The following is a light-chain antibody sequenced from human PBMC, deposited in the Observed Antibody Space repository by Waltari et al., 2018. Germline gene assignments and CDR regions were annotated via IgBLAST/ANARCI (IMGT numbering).Light chain of an antibody. CDR2: VNSDGSH. Sequence: QLVLTQSPSASASLGASVKLTCTLSSGHSSKVVAWHQQQPEKGPRYLMKVNSDGSHSKGDDIPDRFSGSSSGAARYLTISSLQSEDEADYYCQTGGHGTWVFGGGTKLTVL. J-gene: IGLJ3*02. V-gene: IGLV4-69*01. CDR3: QTGGHGTWV. CDR1: SGHSSKV.